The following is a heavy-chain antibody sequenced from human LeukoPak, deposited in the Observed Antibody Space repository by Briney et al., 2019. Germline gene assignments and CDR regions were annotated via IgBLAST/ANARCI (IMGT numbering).Heavy chain of an antibody. D-gene: IGHD3-10*01. CDR2: INHSGSN. Sequence: SETLSLTCAVYGGSFSGYYWSWIRQPPGKGLEWNGEINHSGSNNYNPSLKSRVTISVDTSKNQFSLKLSSVTAADTAVYYCARAGYYYGSGSYLKYFQHWGQGTLVTVSS. CDR1: GGSFSGYY. CDR3: ARAGYYYGSGSYLKYFQH. J-gene: IGHJ1*01. V-gene: IGHV4-34*01.